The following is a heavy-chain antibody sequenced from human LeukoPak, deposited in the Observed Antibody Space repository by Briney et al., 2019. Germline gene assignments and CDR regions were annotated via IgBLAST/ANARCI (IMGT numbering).Heavy chain of an antibody. CDR3: ARGRNCTGTSCSISFYYYMDV. CDR1: GFTFSSYG. CDR2: IWYDGSNK. Sequence: GGSLRLSCAASGFTFSSYGMHWVRQAPGKGLEWVAVIWYDGSNKYYADSVKGRFTISRDTSKNTLYLQMNGLGAEDTAVYYCARGRNCTGTSCSISFYYYMDVWGKGTTVTVSS. V-gene: IGHV3-33*01. D-gene: IGHD2-2*01. J-gene: IGHJ6*03.